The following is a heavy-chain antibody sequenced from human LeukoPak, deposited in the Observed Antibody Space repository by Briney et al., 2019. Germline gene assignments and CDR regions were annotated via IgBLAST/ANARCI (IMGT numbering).Heavy chain of an antibody. J-gene: IGHJ4*02. CDR1: GYTFTSYD. D-gene: IGHD6-13*01. Sequence: ASVKVSCKASGYTFTSYDINWVRQATGQGLEWMGWMNPNSGNTGYAQKFQGRVTMTRNTSISTAYMELSSLRSEDTAVYYCARGRRIAAAGRDPGYWGQGTLVTVSS. CDR3: ARGRRIAAAGRDPGY. V-gene: IGHV1-8*01. CDR2: MNPNSGNT.